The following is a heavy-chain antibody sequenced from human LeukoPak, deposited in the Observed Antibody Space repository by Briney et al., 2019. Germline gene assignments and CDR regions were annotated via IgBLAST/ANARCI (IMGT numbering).Heavy chain of an antibody. CDR3: ARGTIRQGLDI. CDR1: GYTFTSYG. CDR2: IIPILGIA. Sequence: GASVKVSCKASGYTFTSYGISWVRQAPGQGLEWMGRIIPILGIANYAQKFQGRVTITADKSTSTAYMELSSLRSEDTAVYYCARGTIRQGLDIWGQGTMVTVSS. D-gene: IGHD2-8*01. V-gene: IGHV1-69*04. J-gene: IGHJ3*02.